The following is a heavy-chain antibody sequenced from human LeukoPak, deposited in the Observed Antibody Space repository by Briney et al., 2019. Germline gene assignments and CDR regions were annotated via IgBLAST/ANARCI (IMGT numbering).Heavy chain of an antibody. CDR1: GFSATKTH. V-gene: IGHV3-53*01. CDR2: IYSGGST. J-gene: IGHJ4*02. Sequence: GGSLRLSCAASGFSATKTHMSWVRQAPGRGLEWVSVIYSGGSTYYADSVKGRFTISRDNSKSTLFLQMNSLRAEDTAVYYCAKGGAPYFFDQWGQGTLVTVSS. CDR3: AKGGAPYFFDQ. D-gene: IGHD1-26*01.